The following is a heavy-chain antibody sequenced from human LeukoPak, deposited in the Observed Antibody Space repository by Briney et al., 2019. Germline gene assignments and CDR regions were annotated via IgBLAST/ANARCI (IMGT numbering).Heavy chain of an antibody. CDR2: LHYHGSNK. Sequence: MQCPRQPPAKGLDRVAFLHYHGSNKYHANSLKGRFTISSANSKNPLCLHKNSMIAEDTAVYYIAKDPTRGVRPYYSSSWGQGPLVTVSS. CDR3: AKDPTRGVRPYYSSS. J-gene: IGHJ5*02. V-gene: IGHV3-30*02. D-gene: IGHD3-10*01.